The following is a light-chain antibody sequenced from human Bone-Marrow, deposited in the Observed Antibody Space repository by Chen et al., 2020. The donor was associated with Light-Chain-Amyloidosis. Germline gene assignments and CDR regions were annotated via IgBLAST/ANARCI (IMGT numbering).Light chain of an antibody. CDR3: QQYGTSPLN. CDR1: QTISSNY. Sequence: EIVLTQSPGTLSLSPGEGANLSYRASQTISSNYLTWYQQKFGQTPRLLIYGSSSRATGIPDRFPGSWSGTDFSLTINRLGPEDLAMYYCQQYGTSPLNFGGRTKVEIK. V-gene: IGKV3-20*01. J-gene: IGKJ4*01. CDR2: GSS.